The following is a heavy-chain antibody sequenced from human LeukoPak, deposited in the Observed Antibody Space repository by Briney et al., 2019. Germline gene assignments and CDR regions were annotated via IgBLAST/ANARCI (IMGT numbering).Heavy chain of an antibody. CDR1: GFTFSSYW. CDR3: ASAPRSLDAFDI. CDR2: INSDGSST. Sequence: GGSLRLSCAASGFTFSSYWMHWVRQAPGKGLVWVSRINSDGSSTSYADSVKGRFTISRDNAKNTLYLQMNSLRAEDTAVYYCASAPRSLDAFDIWGQGTMVTVSS. J-gene: IGHJ3*02. D-gene: IGHD1-26*01. V-gene: IGHV3-74*01.